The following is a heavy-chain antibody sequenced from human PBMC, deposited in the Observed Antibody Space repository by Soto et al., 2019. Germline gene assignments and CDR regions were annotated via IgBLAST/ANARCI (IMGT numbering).Heavy chain of an antibody. CDR1: GLNFGLSF. V-gene: IGHV3-11*06. Sequence: PGGSLRLSCAASGLNFGLSFMIWMRQRPGKGLEWVSFISHNSDYTNYADSVRGRFTISRDNAKNSLHLQMNSLRAEDTAVYYCTRDASRDSSARGWFDPWGPGTLVTVSS. J-gene: IGHJ5*02. CDR3: TRDASRDSSARGWFDP. D-gene: IGHD6-13*01. CDR2: ISHNSDYT.